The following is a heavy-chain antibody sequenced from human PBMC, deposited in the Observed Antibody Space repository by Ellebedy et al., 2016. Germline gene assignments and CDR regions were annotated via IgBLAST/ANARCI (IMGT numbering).Heavy chain of an antibody. D-gene: IGHD3-22*01. CDR1: GFTFSSYA. Sequence: GESLKISCSASGFTFSSYAMHWVRQAPGKGLEHVSAISSNGGSTYYAASVKGRFTISRDNSKNTLYLQMSSLRAEDTAVYYCVNPFITMIVNWGQGTLVTVSS. CDR3: VNPFITMIVN. CDR2: ISSNGGST. J-gene: IGHJ4*02. V-gene: IGHV3-64D*06.